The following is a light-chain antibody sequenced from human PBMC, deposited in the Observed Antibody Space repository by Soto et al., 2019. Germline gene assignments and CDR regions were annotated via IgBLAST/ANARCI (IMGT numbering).Light chain of an antibody. CDR1: QGVANS. CDR3: QQYNSAPRT. Sequence: IQMTQSPSSLSASVGDRATISCRASQGVANSLAWYQQRPGQAPQLLIYAASSLHSGVPTRFSGSGSGTDFTLTISSLQPEDVATYYCQQYNSAPRTFGHGTKVDI. J-gene: IGKJ1*01. V-gene: IGKV1-27*01. CDR2: AAS.